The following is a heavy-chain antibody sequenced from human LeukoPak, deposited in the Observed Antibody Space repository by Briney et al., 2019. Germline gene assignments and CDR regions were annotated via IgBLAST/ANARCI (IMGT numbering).Heavy chain of an antibody. J-gene: IGHJ4*02. Sequence: ASVKVSCKASGYTFTSYDINWVRQATGQGLGWMGWMNPNSGNTGYAQKFQGRVTMTRNTSISTAYMELSSLRSEDTAVYYCARYYDKGGYYGRHDYWGQGTLVTVSS. CDR1: GYTFTSYD. V-gene: IGHV1-8*01. CDR3: ARYYDKGGYYGRHDY. D-gene: IGHD3-22*01. CDR2: MNPNSGNT.